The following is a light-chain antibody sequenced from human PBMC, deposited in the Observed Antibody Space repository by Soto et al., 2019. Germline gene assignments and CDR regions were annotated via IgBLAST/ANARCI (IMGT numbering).Light chain of an antibody. J-gene: IGKJ1*01. CDR3: QQYASPPRT. CDR1: QSVSRNY. CDR2: GAS. V-gene: IGKV3-20*01. Sequence: EIVLTQSPGTLSLSPGERATLSCRGSQSVSRNYLAWYQHKPGQAPRLLIYGASSRATGIPDRFSGSGSGTDFTLTISRLEPEDFEIYYCQQYASPPRTFGQGTKVEI.